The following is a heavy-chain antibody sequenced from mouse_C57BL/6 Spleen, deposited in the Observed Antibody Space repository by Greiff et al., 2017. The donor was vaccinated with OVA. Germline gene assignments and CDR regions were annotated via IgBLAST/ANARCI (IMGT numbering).Heavy chain of an antibody. CDR2: IWWDDDK. D-gene: IGHD1-2*01. V-gene: IGHV8-8*01. Sequence: QVTLKVSGPGILQPSQTLSLTCSFSGFSLSTFGMGVGWIRQPSGKGLEWRAHIWWDDDKYYNPALKSRLTISKDTTKNQVFLKIANVDTADTATYYCARMGAIDAPRSRHFDVWGTGTTVTVSS. J-gene: IGHJ1*03. CDR1: GFSLSTFGMG. CDR3: ARMGAIDAPRSRHFDV.